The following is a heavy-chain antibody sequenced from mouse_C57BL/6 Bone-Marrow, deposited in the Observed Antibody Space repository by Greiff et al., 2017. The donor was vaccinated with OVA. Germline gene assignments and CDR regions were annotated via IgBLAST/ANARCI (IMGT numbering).Heavy chain of an antibody. CDR1: GYTFTSYW. D-gene: IGHD1-1*01. Sequence: QVQLQQPGAELVKPGASVKMSCKASGYTFTSYWITWVKQRPGQGLEWIGDIYPGSGSTNYNEKFKSKATRTVDTSSSTAYMQLSSLTSEDSAVYYCARWIYYGSSYGAYWGQGTLVTVSA. CDR3: ARWIYYGSSYGAY. V-gene: IGHV1-55*01. CDR2: IYPGSGST. J-gene: IGHJ3*01.